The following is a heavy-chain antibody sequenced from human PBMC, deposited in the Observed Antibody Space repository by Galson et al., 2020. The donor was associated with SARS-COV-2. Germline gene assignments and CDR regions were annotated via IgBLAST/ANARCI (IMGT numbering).Heavy chain of an antibody. V-gene: IGHV4-59*08. CDR1: GGSISSYY. J-gene: IGHJ4*02. D-gene: IGHD2-15*01. CDR2: IYYSGST. CDR3: ARRGLGYCSGGSCYSGFDY. Sequence: ETSETLSLTCTASGGSISSYYWSWIRQPPGKGLEWIGYIYYSGSTNYNPSLKSRVTISVDTSKNQFSLKLSSVTAADTAVYYCARRGLGYCSGGSCYSGFDYWGQGTLVTVSS.